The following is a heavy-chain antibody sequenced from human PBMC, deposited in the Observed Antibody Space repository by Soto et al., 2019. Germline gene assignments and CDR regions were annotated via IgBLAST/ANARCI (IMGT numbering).Heavy chain of an antibody. CDR2: ISHDGRIK. CDR1: GFIFGKYD. Sequence: QVQLVESGGGVVQPGRSLRLSCEGSGFIFGKYDMYWVRQAPVKGLEWVTKISHDGRIKDCEDSVQGRFTISRANFRDRRYLEMNSLRAEDTAIYFCSKGGLPRWYQGIDFWGQGTLVTVSA. D-gene: IGHD6-13*01. J-gene: IGHJ4*02. CDR3: SKGGLPRWYQGIDF. V-gene: IGHV3-30*18.